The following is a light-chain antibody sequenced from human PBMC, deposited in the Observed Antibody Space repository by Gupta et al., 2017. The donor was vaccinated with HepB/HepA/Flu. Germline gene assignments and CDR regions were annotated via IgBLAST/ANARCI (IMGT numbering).Light chain of an antibody. CDR2: GAS. Sequence: EIVLTQSPGTLSLSPGERATLSCRASQSVSSSYLAWYQQKPGQAPRLLIYGASSRATGIPDRFSGSGSGTDFTLTISRLEPEDFAVYYCQQYGSEPLGVTFGPGTKVDIK. CDR1: QSVSSSY. J-gene: IGKJ3*01. V-gene: IGKV3-20*01. CDR3: QQYGSEPLGVT.